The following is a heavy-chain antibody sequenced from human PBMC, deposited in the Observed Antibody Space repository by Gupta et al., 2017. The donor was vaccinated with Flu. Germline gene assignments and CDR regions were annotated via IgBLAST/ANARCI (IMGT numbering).Heavy chain of an antibody. CDR3: AKDSTVTIFGVVMLFDY. V-gene: IGHV3-23*01. Sequence: EVQLLESGGGLVQPGGSLRLSCAASGFTFSSYAMSWVRQAPGKGLEWVSAISGSGCSTYYADSVRGRFTISRDNSKNTLYLQMNSLRAEDTAVYYCAKDSTVTIFGVVMLFDYWGQGTLVTVSS. CDR1: GFTFSSYA. J-gene: IGHJ4*02. CDR2: ISGSGCST. D-gene: IGHD3-3*01.